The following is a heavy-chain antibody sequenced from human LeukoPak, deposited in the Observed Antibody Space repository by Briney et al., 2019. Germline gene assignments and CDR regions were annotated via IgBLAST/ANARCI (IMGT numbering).Heavy chain of an antibody. CDR1: GFTFSSYA. CDR3: ARVWFGELGPSDY. Sequence: PGGSLRLSCAASGFTFSSYAMSWVRQAPGKGLEWVSAISGSGGSTYYADSVKGRFTISRDNSKNTLYLQMNSLRAEDTAVYYCARVWFGELGPSDYWGQGTLVTVPS. D-gene: IGHD3-10*01. J-gene: IGHJ4*02. CDR2: ISGSGGST. V-gene: IGHV3-23*01.